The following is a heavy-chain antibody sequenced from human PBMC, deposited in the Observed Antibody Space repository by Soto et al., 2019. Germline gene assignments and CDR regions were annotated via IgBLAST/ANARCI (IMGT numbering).Heavy chain of an antibody. D-gene: IGHD1-7*01. V-gene: IGHV3-33*01. CDR2: IRFDGSNE. CDR1: GGIFHGYG. CDR3: ERDGIGGTVFRGYLDY. Sequence: QEQLVESGGGVVQPATSLRLSCAVPGGIFHGYGMHWVRQAPGKGLEWVAIIRFDGSNEEYADSVKGRFTISRDNSKNTLYLQMNTLGAEDTAVYYCERDGIGGTVFRGYLDYWGRGTVVTVSS. J-gene: IGHJ4*02.